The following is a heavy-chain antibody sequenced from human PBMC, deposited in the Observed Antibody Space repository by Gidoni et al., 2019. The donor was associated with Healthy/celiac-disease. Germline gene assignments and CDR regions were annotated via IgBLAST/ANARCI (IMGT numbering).Heavy chain of an antibody. CDR1: GDTVTSFD. Sequence: QVQLVQSGGEVKKPGAPAKDACKAAGDTVTSFDFNWVRQATGQGLEWMGWMNPNSGDTGYAQKFQGRVTMTRNTSISTAYLELSSLRSEDTAVYYCARLRNCFGSSGYYYWGQGTLVTVSS. CDR2: MNPNSGDT. D-gene: IGHD3-22*01. CDR3: ARLRNCFGSSGYYY. V-gene: IGHV1-8*01. J-gene: IGHJ4*02.